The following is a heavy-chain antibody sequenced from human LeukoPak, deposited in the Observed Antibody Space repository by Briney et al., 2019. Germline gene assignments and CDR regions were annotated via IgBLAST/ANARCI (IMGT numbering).Heavy chain of an antibody. CDR1: GYTFTGYY. V-gene: IGHV1-2*02. J-gene: IGHJ5*02. Sequence: GASVKVSCKASGYTFTGYYMHWVRQAPGQGLERMGWINPNSGGTNYAQTFKVRVTITRDTSISTAYMELSRLRSDDTAVYYCARVGEYCSSTSCFYGVNGPWFDPWGQGTLVTVSS. D-gene: IGHD2-2*01. CDR2: INPNSGGT. CDR3: ARVGEYCSSTSCFYGVNGPWFDP.